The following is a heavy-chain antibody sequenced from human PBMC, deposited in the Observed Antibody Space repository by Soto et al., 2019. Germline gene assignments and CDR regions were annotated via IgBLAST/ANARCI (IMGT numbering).Heavy chain of an antibody. D-gene: IGHD4-17*01. J-gene: IGHJ4*02. CDR1: GGSILNGGHY. CDR3: ARDNYGGRIDV. Sequence: SETLSLTCTVPGGSILNGGHYWTWIRQHPGKGLEWIGRIFFSGNTHYNPALKSRLTFSLDTAKNQFSLKLTSVTAADTAIYYCARDNYGGRIDVWGPGTLVTVSS. V-gene: IGHV4-31*03. CDR2: IFFSGNT.